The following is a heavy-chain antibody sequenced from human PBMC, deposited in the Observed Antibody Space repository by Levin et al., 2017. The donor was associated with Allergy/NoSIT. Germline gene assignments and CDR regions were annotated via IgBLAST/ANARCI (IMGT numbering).Heavy chain of an antibody. CDR3: ARVKATYYYDSSGYYYEFAY. CDR2: IWYDGSNK. V-gene: IGHV3-33*01. D-gene: IGHD3-22*01. J-gene: IGHJ4*02. CDR1: GFTFSSYG. Sequence: GGSLRLSCAASGFTFSSYGMHWVRQAPGKGLEWVAVIWYDGSNKYYADSVKGRFTISRDNSKNTLYLQMNSLRAEDTAVYYCARVKATYYYDSSGYYYEFAYWGQGTLVTVSS.